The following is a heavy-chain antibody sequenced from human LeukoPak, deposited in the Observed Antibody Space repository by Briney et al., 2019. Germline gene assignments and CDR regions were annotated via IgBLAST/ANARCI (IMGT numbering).Heavy chain of an antibody. J-gene: IGHJ4*02. CDR2: IKRDGRDK. Sequence: GGSLRLSCAASGFIFSDYLMTWVRHAPGKGLEWVANIKRDGRDKNYVDSVKGRFIISRDNGKNSLFLQMNSLRAEDTAVYYCASKQGDYWGQGTLVTVSS. CDR1: GFIFSDYL. CDR3: ASKQGDY. V-gene: IGHV3-7*01.